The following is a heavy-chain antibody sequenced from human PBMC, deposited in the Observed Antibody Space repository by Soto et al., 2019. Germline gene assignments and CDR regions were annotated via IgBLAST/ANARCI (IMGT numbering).Heavy chain of an antibody. D-gene: IGHD3-10*01. J-gene: IGHJ6*03. CDR1: GGSISSGGYY. Sequence: SETLSLTCTVSGGSISSGGYYWSWIRQHPGKGLEWIGYIYYSGSTYYNPSLKSRVTISVDTSKNQFSLKLSSVTAADTAVYYCARIDRSAGYYMDVWGKGTTVTVSS. CDR2: IYYSGST. V-gene: IGHV4-31*03. CDR3: ARIDRSAGYYMDV.